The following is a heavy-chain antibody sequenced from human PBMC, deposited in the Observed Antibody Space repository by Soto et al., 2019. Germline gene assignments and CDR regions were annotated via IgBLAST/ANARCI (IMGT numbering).Heavy chain of an antibody. Sequence: SGALSLTCAVSSFFISGGFYWGWVSQPPGKGLEWIGNIYHSGSAHYNPSLKSRVTMSVDTSKNNFSLRLTSVTAADTAVYYCARVTIFEYWFDPWGQGILVTVSS. J-gene: IGHJ5*02. D-gene: IGHD3-3*01. CDR1: SFFISGGFY. CDR3: ARVTIFEYWFDP. CDR2: IYHSGSA. V-gene: IGHV4-38-2*01.